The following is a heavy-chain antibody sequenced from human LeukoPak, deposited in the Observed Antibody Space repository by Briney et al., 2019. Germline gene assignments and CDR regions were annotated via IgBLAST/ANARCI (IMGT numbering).Heavy chain of an antibody. CDR2: IKYDGSEI. V-gene: IGHV3-7*01. CDR3: ARGGVFWSSTSFDY. CDR1: GFTFSTSW. Sequence: AGGSLRLSCAGSGFTFSTSWMFWARQAPGKGLEWVAHIKYDGSEIYYADSVKGRFTVSRDNAKNSLYLQMNSLRAEDTAVYYCARGGVFWSSTSFDYWGQGTLVTVSS. D-gene: IGHD2-2*01. J-gene: IGHJ4*02.